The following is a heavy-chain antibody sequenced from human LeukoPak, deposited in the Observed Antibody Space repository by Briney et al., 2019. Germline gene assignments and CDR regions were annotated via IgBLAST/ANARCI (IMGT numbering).Heavy chain of an antibody. CDR1: GGSISSYY. CDR2: IYYSGST. V-gene: IGHV4-59*01. J-gene: IGHJ6*03. CDR3: ARADYGDYDPYYYMDV. Sequence: SETLSLTCTVSGGSISSYYWGWIRQPPGKGLEWIGYIYYSGSTNYNPSLKSRVTISVDTSKNQFSLKLSSVTAADTAVYYCARADYGDYDPYYYMDVWGKGTTVTISS. D-gene: IGHD4-17*01.